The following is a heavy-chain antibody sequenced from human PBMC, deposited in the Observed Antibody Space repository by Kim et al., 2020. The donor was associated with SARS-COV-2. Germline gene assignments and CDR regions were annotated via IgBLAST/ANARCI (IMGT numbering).Heavy chain of an antibody. Sequence: DTRYSPSFQGQVTISADKSISTAYLQWSSLKASDTAMYYCARQSGEHFDYWGQGTLVTVSS. CDR3: ARQSGEHFDY. D-gene: IGHD3-10*01. V-gene: IGHV5-51*01. CDR2: DT. J-gene: IGHJ4*02.